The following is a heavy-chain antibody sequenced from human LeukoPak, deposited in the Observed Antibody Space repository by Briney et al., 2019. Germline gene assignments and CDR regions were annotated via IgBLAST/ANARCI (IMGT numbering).Heavy chain of an antibody. CDR3: ARRAGDYSHPYDY. CDR2: IYSGGST. J-gene: IGHJ4*02. V-gene: IGHV3-66*04. D-gene: IGHD3-22*01. CDR1: GFTVSSNY. Sequence: GGSLRLSCAASGFTVSSNYMSWVRQAPGKGLEWVSVIYSGGSTHYADSVKGRFTISRDNSKNTVYLQMNSLRAEDTAVYYCARRAGDYSHPYDYWGQGTLVTVSS.